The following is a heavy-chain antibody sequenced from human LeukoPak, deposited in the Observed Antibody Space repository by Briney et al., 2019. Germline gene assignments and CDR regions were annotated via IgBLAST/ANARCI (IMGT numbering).Heavy chain of an antibody. V-gene: IGHV3-30-3*01. CDR3: ARGRAVAVNFDAFDI. J-gene: IGHJ3*02. Sequence: GGSLRLSCAASGFTFSSYAMHWVRQAPGKGLEWVAVISYDGSNKYYADSVKGRFTISRDNSKNTLYLQMNSLRAEDTAVYYCARGRAVAVNFDAFDIWGQGTMVTVSS. CDR1: GFTFSSYA. CDR2: ISYDGSNK. D-gene: IGHD6-19*01.